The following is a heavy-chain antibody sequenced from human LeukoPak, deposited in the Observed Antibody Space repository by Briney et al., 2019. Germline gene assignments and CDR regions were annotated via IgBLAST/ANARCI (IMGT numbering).Heavy chain of an antibody. CDR2: ISNSGTTI. CDR1: GFTFSDYY. D-gene: IGHD3-10*01. CDR3: ARVYGSGPPV. J-gene: IGHJ6*02. V-gene: IGHV3-11*01. Sequence: PGGSLRLSCAASGFTFSDYYMSWIRQAPGKGLECISYISNSGTTIYYADSVKGRFTISRDNAKNSLYLQMNSLRAEDTAVYYCARVYGSGPPVWGQGTTVTVSS.